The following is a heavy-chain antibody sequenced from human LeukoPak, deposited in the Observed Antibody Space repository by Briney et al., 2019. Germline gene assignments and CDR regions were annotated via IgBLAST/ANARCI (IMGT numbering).Heavy chain of an antibody. J-gene: IGHJ5*02. CDR1: GGSISSYY. CDR2: IYTSGST. D-gene: IGHD2-2*02. CDR3: AIEGLYCSSTSCYTSWFDP. Sequence: PSETLSLTCTVSGGSISSYYWSWIRQPAGKGLEWIGRIYTSGSTDYNPSLKSRVTMSVDTSKNQFSLKLSSVTAAGTAVYYCAIEGLYCSSTSCYTSWFDPWGQGTLVTVSS. V-gene: IGHV4-4*07.